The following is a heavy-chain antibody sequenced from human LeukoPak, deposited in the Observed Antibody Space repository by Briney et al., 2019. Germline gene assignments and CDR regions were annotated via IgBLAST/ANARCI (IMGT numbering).Heavy chain of an antibody. D-gene: IGHD5-18*01. V-gene: IGHV1-24*01. CDR3: ATWGFSSPPLAEFDY. Sequence: ASVKVSCKVSGYTLTELSMHWVRPAPGKGLEGMGGFDPEEGETIYAQKFQGRVTMTEDISTDTAYMELSSLRSEDTAVYYCATWGFSSPPLAEFDYWGQGTLVTVSS. CDR2: FDPEEGET. CDR1: GYTLTELS. J-gene: IGHJ4*02.